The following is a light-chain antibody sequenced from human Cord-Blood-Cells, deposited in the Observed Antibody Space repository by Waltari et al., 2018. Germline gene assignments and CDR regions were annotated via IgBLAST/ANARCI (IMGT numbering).Light chain of an antibody. V-gene: IGKV4-1*01. Sequence: DIVMTQSPDSLAVSLGERATINCKSSQSVLYSSNNKNYLAWYQQKPGQPPKLLIYWASTRESGVPDRFGCSGSGTDFTLTISSLQAENVAVYYCQQYYSTPLTFGGGTKVEIK. J-gene: IGKJ4*01. CDR1: QSVLYSSNNKNY. CDR2: WAS. CDR3: QQYYSTPLT.